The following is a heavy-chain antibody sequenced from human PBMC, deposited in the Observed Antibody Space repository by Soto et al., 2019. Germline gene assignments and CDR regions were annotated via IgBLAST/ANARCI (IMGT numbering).Heavy chain of an antibody. Sequence: PGGSLRLSCEVSGFTFSDFYMSWIRQSPGKGLEWLSYISPKSNYKQYAESVKGRHTISRDNAKNSLSLQMNSLRVEDTAAYYCVRGGGGGQFDSWGQGTLVTVSS. CDR1: GFTFSDFY. D-gene: IGHD2-21*01. CDR3: VRGGGGGQFDS. CDR2: ISPKSNYK. J-gene: IGHJ4*02. V-gene: IGHV3-11*06.